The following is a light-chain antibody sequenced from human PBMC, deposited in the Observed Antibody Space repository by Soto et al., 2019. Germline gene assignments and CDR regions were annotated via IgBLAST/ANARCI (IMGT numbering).Light chain of an antibody. V-gene: IGLV2-14*01. J-gene: IGLJ2*01. Sequence: QSVLTQPASVSGSPGQSITISCTGTSSDIGGYNYVSWYQQHPGKAPKLMISEVSNRPSGVSDRFSGSKSGDTASLTISGLQAEDEADYYCTSFTRTNALVVFGGGTKVTVL. CDR2: EVS. CDR1: SSDIGGYNY. CDR3: TSFTRTNALVV.